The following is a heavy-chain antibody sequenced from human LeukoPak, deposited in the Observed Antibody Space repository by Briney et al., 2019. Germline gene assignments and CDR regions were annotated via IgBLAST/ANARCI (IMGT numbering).Heavy chain of an antibody. V-gene: IGHV4-39*07. Sequence: SETLSLTCTVSGGSISSSSYYWGWIRQPPGKGLEWIGSIYYSGSTYYNPSLKSRVTISADTSKNQFSLKLSSVTAADTAVYYCARGGGSSEIDYWGQGTLVTVSS. CDR1: GGSISSSSYY. CDR3: ARGGGSSEIDY. CDR2: IYYSGST. D-gene: IGHD6-6*01. J-gene: IGHJ4*02.